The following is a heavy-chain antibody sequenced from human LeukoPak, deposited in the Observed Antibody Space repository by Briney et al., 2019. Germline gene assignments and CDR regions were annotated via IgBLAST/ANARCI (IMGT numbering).Heavy chain of an antibody. D-gene: IGHD6-19*01. CDR3: AKDLISAVAGFDY. CDR1: GLTFSPFW. Sequence: PGGSLRLSCTASGLTFSPFWMNWVRQAPGKGLEWVANIKPDGTTKFYVDSVKGRFTISRDNSKNTLYLQMNSLRAEDTAVYYCAKDLISAVAGFDYWGQGTLVTVSS. J-gene: IGHJ4*02. V-gene: IGHV3-7*03. CDR2: IKPDGTTK.